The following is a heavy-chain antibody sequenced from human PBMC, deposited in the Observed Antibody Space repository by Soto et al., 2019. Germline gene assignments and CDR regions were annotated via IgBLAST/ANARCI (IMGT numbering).Heavy chain of an antibody. Sequence: GSLRLSCVASGFAFTSSTMHWVRQAPGKGLEWVAVISYDGSNKYYADSVKGRFTISRDNSKNTLYLQMNSLRAEDTAVYYCARALEYGMDVWGQGTTVTVSS. D-gene: IGHD1-1*01. V-gene: IGHV3-30-3*01. CDR1: GFAFTSST. J-gene: IGHJ6*02. CDR2: ISYDGSNK. CDR3: ARALEYGMDV.